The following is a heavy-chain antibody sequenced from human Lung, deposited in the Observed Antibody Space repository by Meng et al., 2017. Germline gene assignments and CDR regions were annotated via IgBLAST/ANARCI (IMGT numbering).Heavy chain of an antibody. CDR2: INHSGST. CDR3: ARGPTTMAHDFDY. CDR1: GGSFRYYY. J-gene: IGHJ4*02. Sequence: VQLPQWGEGLLNPSGTLSLTRVVSGGSFRYYYWSWIRQPPGKGLEWIGEINHSGSTNYNPSLESRATISVDTSQNNLSLKLSSVTAADSAVYYCARGPTTMAHDFDYWGQGTLVTVSS. D-gene: IGHD4-11*01. V-gene: IGHV4-34*01.